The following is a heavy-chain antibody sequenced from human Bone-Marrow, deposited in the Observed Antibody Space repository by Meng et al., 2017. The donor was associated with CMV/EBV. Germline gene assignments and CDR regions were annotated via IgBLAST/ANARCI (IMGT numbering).Heavy chain of an antibody. CDR2: MNPNIGNT. V-gene: IGHV1-8*01. CDR1: GYTFTSYD. Sequence: ASVKVSCKPSGYTFTSYDINWVRQATGQGLEWMGWMNPNIGNTGYAQKFQGRVTMTRNTSTSTVYMELSSLRSEDTAVYYCARVGYDILTGYPADAFDIWGQGTMVTVSS. CDR3: ARVGYDILTGYPADAFDI. J-gene: IGHJ3*02. D-gene: IGHD3-9*01.